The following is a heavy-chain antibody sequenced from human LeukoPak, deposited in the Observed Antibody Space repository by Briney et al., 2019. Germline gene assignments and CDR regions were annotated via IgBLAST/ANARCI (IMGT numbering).Heavy chain of an antibody. J-gene: IGHJ4*02. V-gene: IGHV4-34*01. CDR2: INHSGST. D-gene: IGHD5-24*01. CDR1: GGSFSGYY. CDR3: ARREGYNFDY. Sequence: PSETLSLTCAVYGGSFSGYYWSWIRQPPGKGLEWIGEINHSGSTNYNPSLKSRVTISVDTSKNQSSLKLSSVTAADTAVYYCARREGYNFDYWGQGTLVTVSS.